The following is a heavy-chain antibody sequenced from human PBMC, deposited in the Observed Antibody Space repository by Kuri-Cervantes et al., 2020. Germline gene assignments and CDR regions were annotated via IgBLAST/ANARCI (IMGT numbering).Heavy chain of an antibody. D-gene: IGHD3-22*01. J-gene: IGHJ4*02. CDR3: AKDYYDTSGAY. V-gene: IGHV3-30*19. Sequence: GGSLRLSCAASGFIFSRCGMHWVRQAPGKGLEWVAVISYDGSNQYYADSVKGRFTISRDNSKNTLYLQMNSLRPEDTAVYYCAKDYYDTSGAYWGQGTLVTVSS. CDR2: ISYDGSNQ. CDR1: GFIFSRCG.